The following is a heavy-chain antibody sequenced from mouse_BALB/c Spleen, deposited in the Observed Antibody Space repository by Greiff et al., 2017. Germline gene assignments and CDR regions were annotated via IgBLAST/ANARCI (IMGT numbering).Heavy chain of an antibody. D-gene: IGHD2-1*01. CDR2: INPSTGYT. CDR3: ARGHGNYLSYFDY. J-gene: IGHJ2*01. Sequence: QVQLKESGAELAKPGASVKMSCKASGYTFTSYWMHWVKQRPGQGLEWIGYINPSTGYTEYNQKFKDKATLTADKSSSTAYMQLSSLTSEDSAVYYCARGHGNYLSYFDYWGQGTTLTVSS. V-gene: IGHV1-7*01. CDR1: GYTFTSYW.